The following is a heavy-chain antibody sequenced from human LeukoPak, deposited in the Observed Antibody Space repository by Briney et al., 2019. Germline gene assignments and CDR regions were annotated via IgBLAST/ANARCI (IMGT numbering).Heavy chain of an antibody. CDR3: ARGPYSYDSSGAFDI. J-gene: IGHJ3*02. D-gene: IGHD3-22*01. Sequence: SEALSLTCTVSGGSISSYYWSWIRQPPGKGLEWIGYIYYSGSTYYNPSLKSRVTISVDTSKNQFSLKLSSVTAADTAVYFCARGPYSYDSSGAFDIWGQGTMVTVSS. CDR2: IYYSGST. CDR1: GGSISSYY. V-gene: IGHV4-59*01.